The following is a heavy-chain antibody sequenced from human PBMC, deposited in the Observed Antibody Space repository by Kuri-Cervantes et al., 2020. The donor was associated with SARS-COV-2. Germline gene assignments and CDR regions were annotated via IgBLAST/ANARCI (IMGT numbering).Heavy chain of an antibody. J-gene: IGHJ6*03. CDR1: GFPFNTYT. Sequence: GGSLRLSCAASGFPFNTYTMNWVRQAPGKALEWVSSISGSGSYMYYADSMKGRFTISRDSAKNSLYLQMNSLRGEDTAVYYCARVAGEGPIYYYYMDVWGKGTTVTVSS. CDR2: ISGSGSYM. V-gene: IGHV3-21*01. D-gene: IGHD2-21*01. CDR3: ARVAGEGPIYYYYMDV.